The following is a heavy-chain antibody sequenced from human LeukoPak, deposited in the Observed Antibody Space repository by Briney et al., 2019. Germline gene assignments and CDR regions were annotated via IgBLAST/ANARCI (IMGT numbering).Heavy chain of an antibody. CDR1: GYTFTSHD. CDR3: ARGEYSTFDY. V-gene: IGHV1-8*01. D-gene: IGHD6-6*01. J-gene: IGHJ4*02. Sequence: ASVKVSCKASGYTFTSHDINWVRQATGQGLEWMGWMNPNNGNTDYAQKFQGRVTITADESTSTAYMELSSLRSEDTAVYYCARGEYSTFDYWGQGTLVTVSS. CDR2: MNPNNGNT.